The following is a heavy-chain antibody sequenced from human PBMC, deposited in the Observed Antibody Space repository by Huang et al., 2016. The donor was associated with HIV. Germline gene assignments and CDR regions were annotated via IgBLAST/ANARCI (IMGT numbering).Heavy chain of an antibody. CDR1: GFTFGDYA. V-gene: IGHV3-49*05. CDR2: IRSKASSGTT. J-gene: IGHJ4*02. D-gene: IGHD3-3*01. Sequence: EVQLVESGGGLVKPGRSLRLSCTASGFTFGDYAMSWFRQAPGEGLEWVGIIRSKASSGTTEYAASVKGRFTISRDDSKSIAYLQMNSMKIEDTAVYYCTRENYDFWSGYYKYYFDYWGQGTLVTVSS. CDR3: TRENYDFWSGYYKYYFDY.